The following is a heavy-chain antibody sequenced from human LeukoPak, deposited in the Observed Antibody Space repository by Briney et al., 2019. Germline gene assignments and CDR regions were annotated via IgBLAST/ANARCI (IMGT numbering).Heavy chain of an antibody. Sequence: SVKVSCKASGGTFSSYAISWVRQAPGQGLEWMGRIIPILGIANYAQKFQGRVTITADKSTSTAYMELSSLRSEDTAVYYCARETNYDFWSGYPDYWGQGTLVTVSS. D-gene: IGHD3-3*01. CDR2: IIPILGIA. J-gene: IGHJ4*02. CDR3: ARETNYDFWSGYPDY. CDR1: GGTFSSYA. V-gene: IGHV1-69*04.